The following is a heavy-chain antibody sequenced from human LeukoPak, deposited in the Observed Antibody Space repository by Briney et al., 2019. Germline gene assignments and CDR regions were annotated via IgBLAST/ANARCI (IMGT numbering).Heavy chain of an antibody. Sequence: SVKVSCKISGGTFGSYGISWVRQAPGQGLEWMGRTITIRGMTNYAQKFQGRVTITADTSTSTAYMELSSLTSEDTAVYFCARGPYDGTFYFDSWGQGTLVIVSS. V-gene: IGHV1-69*04. CDR2: TITIRGMT. CDR3: ARGPYDGTFYFDS. D-gene: IGHD3-16*01. CDR1: GGTFGSYG. J-gene: IGHJ4*02.